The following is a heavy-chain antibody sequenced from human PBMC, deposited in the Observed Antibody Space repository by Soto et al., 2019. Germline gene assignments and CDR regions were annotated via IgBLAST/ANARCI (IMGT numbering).Heavy chain of an antibody. Sequence: ASVKVSCKASGGTFSSYAFSWVRQAPGQGLEWMGGIIPLFGTANYAQKFQGRVTITADESTSTAYMELSSLRSEDTAVYYCAREEQQLVKYYYGMDVWGQGTTVTVSS. D-gene: IGHD6-13*01. CDR3: AREEQQLVKYYYGMDV. CDR1: GGTFSSYA. CDR2: IIPLFGTA. V-gene: IGHV1-69*13. J-gene: IGHJ6*02.